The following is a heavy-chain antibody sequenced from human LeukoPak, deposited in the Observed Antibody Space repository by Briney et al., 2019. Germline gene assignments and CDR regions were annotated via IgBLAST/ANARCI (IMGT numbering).Heavy chain of an antibody. V-gene: IGHV4-38-2*02. Sequence: SETLSLTCNVSGYSISSGYYWGWIRQPPGKGLQWIGTIYHSGSTYYNPSLKSRVTISVDTSKNQFSLQLNSLTAADTAIYYCARVGGDYYLIDYWGQGILVTVSS. J-gene: IGHJ4*02. CDR3: ARVGGDYYLIDY. D-gene: IGHD2-21*01. CDR1: GYSISSGYY. CDR2: IYHSGST.